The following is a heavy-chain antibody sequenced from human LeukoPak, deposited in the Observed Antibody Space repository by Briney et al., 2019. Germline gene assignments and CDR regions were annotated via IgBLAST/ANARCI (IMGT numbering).Heavy chain of an antibody. D-gene: IGHD6-19*01. Sequence: GGSLRLSCAASGFTFSNYWMTWVRQAPGKGLEWVANIKQDGSEKHHGDSVKGRFTISRDNAKNSLYLEMNSLRAEDTAVYYCARERSSGWNDCWGQGTLVTVSS. J-gene: IGHJ4*02. CDR3: ARERSSGWNDC. V-gene: IGHV3-7*01. CDR2: IKQDGSEK. CDR1: GFTFSNYW.